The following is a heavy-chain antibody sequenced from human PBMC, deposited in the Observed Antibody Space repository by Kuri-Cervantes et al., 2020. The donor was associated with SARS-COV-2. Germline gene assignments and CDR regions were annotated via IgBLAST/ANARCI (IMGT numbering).Heavy chain of an antibody. CDR1: GFSFSNYA. J-gene: IGHJ4*02. Sequence: LSLTCAASGFSFSNYAMHWVRQAPGKGLEWVAIILYDGGYENYADSVQGRFTISRDNDKHTLYLQVNSVKTEDTAVYYCARDPYVGSGYYLLDFWGQGTLVTVSS. V-gene: IGHV3-30*03. D-gene: IGHD3-22*01. CDR3: ARDPYVGSGYYLLDF. CDR2: ILYDGGYE.